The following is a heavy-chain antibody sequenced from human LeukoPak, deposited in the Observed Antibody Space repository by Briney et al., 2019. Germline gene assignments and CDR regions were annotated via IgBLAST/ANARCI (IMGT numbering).Heavy chain of an antibody. Sequence: PGASVKVSCRASGGTFSSYAISWVRQAPGQGLEWMGGIIPIFGTANYAQKFQGRVTITADEFTSTAYMELSSLRSEDTAVYYCAREDIVVVVAADDLQGHYFDYWGQGTLVTVSS. CDR3: AREDIVVVVAADDLQGHYFDY. J-gene: IGHJ4*02. CDR2: IIPIFGTA. D-gene: IGHD2-15*01. CDR1: GGTFSSYA. V-gene: IGHV1-69*13.